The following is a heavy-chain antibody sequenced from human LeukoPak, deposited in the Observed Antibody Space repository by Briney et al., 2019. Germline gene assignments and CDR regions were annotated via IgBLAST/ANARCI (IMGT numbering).Heavy chain of an antibody. D-gene: IGHD3-22*01. J-gene: IGHJ4*02. CDR2: ISSSGSTI. V-gene: IGHV3-11*01. CDR1: GFTFSDYY. Sequence: GGSLRLSCAASGFTFSDYYMSWIRQAPGKGLEWVSYISSSGSTIYYADSVKGRFTISRDNAKNSLYPQMNSLRAEDTAVYYCASGDYYDSSGYIDYWGQGTLVTVSS. CDR3: ASGDYYDSSGYIDY.